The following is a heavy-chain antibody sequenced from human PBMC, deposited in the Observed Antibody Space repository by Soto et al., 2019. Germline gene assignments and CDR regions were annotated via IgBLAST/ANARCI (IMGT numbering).Heavy chain of an antibody. J-gene: IGHJ4*02. CDR3: ARAPTENYYDSSGYQVLYYFDY. CDR1: GGTFSSYA. V-gene: IGHV1-69*13. Sequence: SVKVSCKASGGTFSSYAISWVRQAPGQGLEWMGGIIPIFGTANYAQKFQGRVTITADESTSTAYMELSSLRSEDTAVYYCARAPTENYYDSSGYQVLYYFDYWGQGTLVTVSS. CDR2: IIPIFGTA. D-gene: IGHD3-22*01.